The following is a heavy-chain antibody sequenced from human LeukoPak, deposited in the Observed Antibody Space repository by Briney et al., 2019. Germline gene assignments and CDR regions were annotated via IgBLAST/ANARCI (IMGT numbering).Heavy chain of an antibody. J-gene: IGHJ4*02. CDR3: ATDPVGYCSANGCYSVDY. D-gene: IGHD2-15*01. CDR1: NYTFTNYG. CDR2: INPSGGST. Sequence: ASVKVSCKASNYTFTNYGITWVRQAPGQGLEWMGIINPSGGSTSYAQKFRGRLTMTEDTSTDTAYMELSSLRSDDTAVYYCATDPVGYCSANGCYSVDYWGQGTLVTVSS. V-gene: IGHV1-46*01.